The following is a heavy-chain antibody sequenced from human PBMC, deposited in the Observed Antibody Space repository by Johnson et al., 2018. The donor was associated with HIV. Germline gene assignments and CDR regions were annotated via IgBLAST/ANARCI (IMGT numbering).Heavy chain of an antibody. CDR2: ISYDGNNK. J-gene: IGHJ3*02. CDR3: ARALLIAARPVGAFDI. D-gene: IGHD6-6*01. V-gene: IGHV3-30-3*01. Sequence: MQLVESGGGVVQPGRSLRLSCAASGFSFTKYAMHWVRQAPGKGLEWVAIISYDGNNKYYADSVKGRFTISRDNSKNTLYLQMNSLRAEDTAVYYCARALLIAARPVGAFDIWGQGTMVTVSS. CDR1: GFSFTKYA.